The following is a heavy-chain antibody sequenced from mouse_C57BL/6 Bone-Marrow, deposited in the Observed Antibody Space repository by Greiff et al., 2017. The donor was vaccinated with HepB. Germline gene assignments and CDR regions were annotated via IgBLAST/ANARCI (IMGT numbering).Heavy chain of an antibody. J-gene: IGHJ4*01. V-gene: IGHV1-59*01. CDR1: GYTFTSYW. CDR3: GYDGYYAMDY. D-gene: IGHD2-12*01. CDR2: IDPSDSYT. Sequence: QVQLQQPGAELVRPGTSVKLSCKASGYTFTSYWMHWVKQRPGQGLEWIGVIDPSDSYTNYNQKFKGKATLTVDTSSSTAYMQLSSLTSEDSAVYYCGYDGYYAMDYWGQGTSVTVSS.